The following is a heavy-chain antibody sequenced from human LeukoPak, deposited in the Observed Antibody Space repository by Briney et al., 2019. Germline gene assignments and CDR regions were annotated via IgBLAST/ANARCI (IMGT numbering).Heavy chain of an antibody. V-gene: IGHV4-61*02. CDR1: GGSISIGSDY. Sequence: SETLSLTCTVSGGSISIGSDYCSWVRQPAGEGLGWIGRIYTGGSTNYNPSLRSRVTISVYTSKNQFSLKLSSVTAADTAVYYCARGSGTIVRGVVLWFDPWGQGTLVTVSS. J-gene: IGHJ5*02. D-gene: IGHD3-10*01. CDR2: IYTGGST. CDR3: ARGSGTIVRGVVLWFDP.